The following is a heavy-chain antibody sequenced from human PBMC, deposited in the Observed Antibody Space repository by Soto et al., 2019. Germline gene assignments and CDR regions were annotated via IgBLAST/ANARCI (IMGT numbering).Heavy chain of an antibody. CDR3: ARPDIVVVPAAKSGLSYYSYGMDV. D-gene: IGHD2-2*01. V-gene: IGHV5-10-1*01. CDR2: IDPSDSYT. J-gene: IGHJ6*02. Sequence: GESLKISCKGSGYSFLSYWLSWVSQMHGKGLAWRVRIDPSDSYTNYSRSFQGHVTISADKSISTAYLQWSSLKASDTAMYYCARPDIVVVPAAKSGLSYYSYGMDVWGQGSTVTVSS. CDR1: GYSFLSYW.